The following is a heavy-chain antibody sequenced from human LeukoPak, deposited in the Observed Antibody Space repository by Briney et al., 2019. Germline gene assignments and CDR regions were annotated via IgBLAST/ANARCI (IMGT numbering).Heavy chain of an antibody. D-gene: IGHD6-13*01. J-gene: IGHJ3*02. Sequence: GGSLRLSCAASGFTFSSYWMSWVRQAPGKGLEWVANTKQDGSEKFYVDSVKGRFTISRDNAKNSLYLQMNSLRAEDTAVYYCARLIPTYIAAAGTSAFDIWGQGTMVTVSS. CDR1: GFTFSSYW. CDR3: ARLIPTYIAAAGTSAFDI. V-gene: IGHV3-7*03. CDR2: TKQDGSEK.